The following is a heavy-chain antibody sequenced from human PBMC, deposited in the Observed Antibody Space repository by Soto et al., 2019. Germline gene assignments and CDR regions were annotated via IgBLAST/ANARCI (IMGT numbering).Heavy chain of an antibody. J-gene: IGHJ6*02. D-gene: IGHD3-10*01. CDR3: GGSLEHLLQDYSYYYEIDV. CDR2: IIPIFGTA. Sequence: SAKVSCKASGDTFTSFAISLVRHAPGQELEWMGGIIPIFGTANYAQKFQGRVTITADESTSTAYMELSSLRSEDTAVYYCGGSLEHLLQDYSYYYEIDVWSLRAAVPVS. CDR1: GDTFTSFA. V-gene: IGHV1-69*13.